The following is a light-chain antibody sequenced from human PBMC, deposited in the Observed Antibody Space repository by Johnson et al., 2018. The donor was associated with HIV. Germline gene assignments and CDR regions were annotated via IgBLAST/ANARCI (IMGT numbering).Light chain of an antibody. CDR1: NSNIGNNY. V-gene: IGLV1-51*02. CDR3: GTWDSRLSAEV. J-gene: IGLJ1*01. Sequence: HSVLTQPPSVSAAPGQKVTISCSGSNSNIGNNYVSWYQQLPGAPPKLLIYENNKRPSGIPDRFSGSKSGTSATLAITGLPTGDEADYYCGTWDSRLSAEVFGTGTKVTVL. CDR2: ENN.